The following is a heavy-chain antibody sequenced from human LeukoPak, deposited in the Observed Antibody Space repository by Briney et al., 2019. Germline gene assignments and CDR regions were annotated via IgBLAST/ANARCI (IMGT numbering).Heavy chain of an antibody. Sequence: SETLSLTCTVSGGSISSYYWSWIRQPPGKGLEWIGYIYTSGSTNYNPSLKSRVTISVDTSKNQFSLKLSSVTAADTAVYYCARHYKGEMATINYFDYWGQGTLVTVSS. CDR1: GGSISSYY. CDR3: ARHYKGEMATINYFDY. CDR2: IYTSGST. D-gene: IGHD5-24*01. J-gene: IGHJ4*02. V-gene: IGHV4-4*09.